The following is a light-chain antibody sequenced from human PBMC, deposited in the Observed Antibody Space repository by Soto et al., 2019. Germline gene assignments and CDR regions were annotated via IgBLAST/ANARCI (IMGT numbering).Light chain of an antibody. CDR1: QSINRW. J-gene: IGKJ1*01. Sequence: IQMTQSPSTLSASVGDRVTITCRASQSINRWLAWYQQRPGKAPRLPIYYASTLESGVPSRFSGSESGTEFTLTISGLQPDDFATYYCQQYNSWWTFGQGTKVEMK. V-gene: IGKV1-5*01. CDR2: YAS. CDR3: QQYNSWWT.